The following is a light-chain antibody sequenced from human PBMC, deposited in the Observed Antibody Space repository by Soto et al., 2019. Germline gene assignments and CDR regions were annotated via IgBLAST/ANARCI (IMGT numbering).Light chain of an antibody. CDR1: QSVSGY. V-gene: IGKV3-11*01. Sequence: EIVLTQSPATLSLSPGERATLSCRASQSVSGYLAWYQQKPGQAPRLLIYDASSRANGIPARFTGSGSGTDFSLTISSLEPEDFAVYYCQQYGTSPVTFGQGTKLEIQ. CDR3: QQYGTSPVT. J-gene: IGKJ2*01. CDR2: DAS.